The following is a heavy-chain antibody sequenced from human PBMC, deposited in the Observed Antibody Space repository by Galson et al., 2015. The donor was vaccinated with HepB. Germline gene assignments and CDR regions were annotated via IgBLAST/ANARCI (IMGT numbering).Heavy chain of an antibody. V-gene: IGHV3-15*01. CDR1: GFTFSNAW. D-gene: IGHD4-17*01. J-gene: IGHJ4*02. Sequence: SLRLSCAASGFTFSNAWMSWVRQAPGKGLEWVGRIKSKTDGGTTDYAAPVKGRFTIPRDDSKNTLYLQMNSLKAEDTAVYYCTTAYGDSPALGYYFDYWGQGTLVTVSS. CDR3: TTAYGDSPALGYYFDY. CDR2: IKSKTDGGTT.